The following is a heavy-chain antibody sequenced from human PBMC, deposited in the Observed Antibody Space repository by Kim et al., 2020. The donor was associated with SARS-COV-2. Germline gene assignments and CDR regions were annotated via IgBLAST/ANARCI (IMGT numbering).Heavy chain of an antibody. J-gene: IGHJ6*02. CDR1: GFTVTSDY. CDR2: IYRGSST. V-gene: IGHV3-66*01. D-gene: IGHD3-10*01. CDR3: AKGGRGGHGSGFMDV. Sequence: GGSLRLSCAASGFTVTSDYMCWVRQAPGKGPEWISVIYRGSSTYYAESVKGRFTISTDKSKNTVDLQMNSLRAEDTSMYYCAKGGRGGHGSGFMDVWGQGTTVTVSS.